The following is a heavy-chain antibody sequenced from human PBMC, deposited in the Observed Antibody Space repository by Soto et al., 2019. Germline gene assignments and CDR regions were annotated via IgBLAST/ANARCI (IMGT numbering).Heavy chain of an antibody. D-gene: IGHD2-15*01. CDR1: GGSISSGDYY. Sequence: QVQLQESGPGLVKPSQTLSLTCSVSGGSISSGDYYWSWVRQHPGKGLEWIGYIFYSGGTYYNPSLKSRVTVSVDTSKNQFSLKLSSVTAADTAVYYCARGGSGDIVVVAAIAYWGQGTLVTVSS. CDR3: ARGGSGDIVVVAAIAY. V-gene: IGHV4-31*03. CDR2: IFYSGGT. J-gene: IGHJ4*02.